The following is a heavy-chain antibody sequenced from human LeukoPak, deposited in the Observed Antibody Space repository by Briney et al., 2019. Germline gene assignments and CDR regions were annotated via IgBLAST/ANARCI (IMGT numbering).Heavy chain of an antibody. CDR3: ARRAYYDSSGFHPTSGYFDL. CDR1: GGSMFSYY. CDR2: IYSSGIT. D-gene: IGHD3-16*01. J-gene: IGHJ2*01. V-gene: IGHV4-4*08. Sequence: SETLSLTCSVSGGSMFSYYWNWIRQPPGKGLEWIGYIYSSGITNYNPSLRSRGTISVATSRNQFSLRLTSETAEDTAIYYCARRAYYDSSGFHPTSGYFDLWGRGTLVTVSS.